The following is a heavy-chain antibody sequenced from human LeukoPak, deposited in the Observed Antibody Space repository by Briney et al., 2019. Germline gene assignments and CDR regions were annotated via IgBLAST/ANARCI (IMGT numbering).Heavy chain of an antibody. D-gene: IGHD3-22*01. Sequence: SVKVSCKASGGTFSSYAISWVRQAPGQGLEWMGGIIPIFGTANYAQKFQGRVTITADESTSTAYMELSSLRSEDTVVYYCARGYDSSGYYWASPFDYWGQGTLVTVSS. CDR2: IIPIFGTA. V-gene: IGHV1-69*13. J-gene: IGHJ4*02. CDR1: GGTFSSYA. CDR3: ARGYDSSGYYWASPFDY.